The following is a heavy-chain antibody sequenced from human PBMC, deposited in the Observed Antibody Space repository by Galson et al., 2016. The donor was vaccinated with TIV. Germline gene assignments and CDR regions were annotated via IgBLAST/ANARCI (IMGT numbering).Heavy chain of an antibody. D-gene: IGHD3-3*01. CDR1: GYSFTDYW. CDR2: IDPSDSYI. Sequence: QSGAEVKKPGESLRISCKGPGYSFTDYWITWVRQMPGKGLEWMGRIDPSDSYINYSPSFQGHVTISADRSINTAYLQWSSLKASDSAMYYCARGVSTGSGWLDPWGQGTLVTVSS. CDR3: ARGVSTGSGWLDP. V-gene: IGHV5-10-1*01. J-gene: IGHJ5*02.